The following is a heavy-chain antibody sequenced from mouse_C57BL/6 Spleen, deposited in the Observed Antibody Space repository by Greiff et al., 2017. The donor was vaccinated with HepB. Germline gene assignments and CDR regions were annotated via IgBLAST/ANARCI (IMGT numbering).Heavy chain of an antibody. CDR3: TRSDYYGSSTFAY. Sequence: QVQLQQSGAELVRPGASVTLSCKASGYTFTDYEMHWVKQTPVHGLEWIGAIDPETGGTAYNQKFKGKAILTADKSSSTAYMELRSLTSEDSAVYYGTRSDYYGSSTFAYWGQGTLVTVSA. J-gene: IGHJ3*01. CDR1: GYTFTDYE. CDR2: IDPETGGT. D-gene: IGHD1-1*01. V-gene: IGHV1-15*01.